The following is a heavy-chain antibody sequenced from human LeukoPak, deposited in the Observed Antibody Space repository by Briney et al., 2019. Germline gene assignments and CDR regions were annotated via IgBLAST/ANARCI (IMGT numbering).Heavy chain of an antibody. J-gene: IGHJ5*02. V-gene: IGHV4-59*13. CDR2: MYYSGST. D-gene: IGHD1-26*01. CDR3: ARGIIVGATWGENYNCFDP. CDR1: GDAISSYY. Sequence: PSETLSLTCTVSGDAISSYYWSWIRQPPGKGLEWIGYMYYSGSTNYNPSLKSRVTISVDTSKNQFSLKLSSVTAADTAVYYCARGIIVGATWGENYNCFDPWGQGTLVTVSS.